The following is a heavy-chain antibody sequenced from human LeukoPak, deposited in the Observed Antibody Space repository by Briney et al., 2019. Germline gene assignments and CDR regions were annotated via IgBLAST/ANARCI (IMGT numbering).Heavy chain of an antibody. CDR1: GGSISSSSYY. Sequence: SETLSLTCTVSGGSISSSSYYWGWIRQPPGKGLEWIGSIYYSGSTYYNPSLKSRVTISVDTSKNQFSLKLSSVTAADTAVYYCARTMFCSGGSCYSGYTFDIWGQGTMVTVSS. CDR2: IYYSGST. D-gene: IGHD2-15*01. J-gene: IGHJ3*02. V-gene: IGHV4-39*07. CDR3: ARTMFCSGGSCYSGYTFDI.